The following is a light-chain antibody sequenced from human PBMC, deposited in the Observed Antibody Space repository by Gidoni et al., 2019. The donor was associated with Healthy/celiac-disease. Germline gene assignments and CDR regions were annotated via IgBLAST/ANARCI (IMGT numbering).Light chain of an antibody. J-gene: IGLJ2*01. CDR3: AAWEDSLGVV. CDR1: SSNIGSNT. V-gene: IGLV1-44*01. CDR2: SNN. Sequence: QSVRTQPGSASGTPGQRVTSSCSGSSSNIGSNTVNWYQQLPGTAPKHLIYSNNQRPSGVPDRFSGSKSGPSASLAISGLQSEDEADYYCAAWEDSLGVVFGGGTKLTGL.